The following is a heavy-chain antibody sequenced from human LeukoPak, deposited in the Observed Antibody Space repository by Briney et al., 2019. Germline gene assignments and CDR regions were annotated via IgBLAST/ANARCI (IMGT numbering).Heavy chain of an antibody. V-gene: IGHV3-64*04. J-gene: IGHJ3*02. D-gene: IGHD3-10*01. Sequence: GGSLRLSCSASGFTFSSYAMHWVRQAPGKGLEYVSAISSNGDSTYYADSVKGRFTISRDNDKNSLYLLLNSLTAEDTAVYYCSREFGSSRAFDIWGQGTMVTVSS. CDR3: SREFGSSRAFDI. CDR2: ISSNGDST. CDR1: GFTFSSYA.